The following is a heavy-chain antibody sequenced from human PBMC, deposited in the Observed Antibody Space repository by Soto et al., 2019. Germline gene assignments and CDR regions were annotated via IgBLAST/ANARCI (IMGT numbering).Heavy chain of an antibody. CDR3: ARGPYYAFCSGYYNCFDA. CDR2: ISAYNGNT. D-gene: IGHD3-3*01. J-gene: IGHJ5*02. V-gene: IGHV1-18*01. Sequence: ASVKVSCKASGYTFTSYGISWVRQAPGQGLEWMGWISAYNGNTNYAQKLQGRVTMTTDTSTSTAYMELRSLRSDDTAVYYCARGPYYAFCSGYYNCFDAWGQGTLVTVSS. CDR1: GYTFTSYG.